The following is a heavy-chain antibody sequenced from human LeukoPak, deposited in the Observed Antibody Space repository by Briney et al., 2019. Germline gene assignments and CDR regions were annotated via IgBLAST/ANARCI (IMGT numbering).Heavy chain of an antibody. CDR1: GFTFDDYA. CDR2: ISWNSGSI. Sequence: GGSLRLSCAASGFTFDDYAMHWVRQAPGKGLGWVSGISWNSGSIGYADSVKGRFTISRDNAKNSLYLQMNSLRAEDTALYYCAKVSSVGATIRSYFDYWGQGTLVTVSS. D-gene: IGHD1-26*01. CDR3: AKVSSVGATIRSYFDY. J-gene: IGHJ4*02. V-gene: IGHV3-9*01.